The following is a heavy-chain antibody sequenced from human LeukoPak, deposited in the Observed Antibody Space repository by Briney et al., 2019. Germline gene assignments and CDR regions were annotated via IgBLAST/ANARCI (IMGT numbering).Heavy chain of an antibody. CDR1: GFTFSSYA. D-gene: IGHD3-22*01. V-gene: IGHV3-23*01. Sequence: GGSLRLSCAASGFTFSSYAMSWVRQAPGKGLEWVSAISGSGGSTYYADSVKGRFTISRDNSKNTLYLQMNSLRAEDTAVYYCAKSTYYYDSSGYYYVGDAFDIWGQGTMDTVSS. CDR2: ISGSGGST. CDR3: AKSTYYYDSSGYYYVGDAFDI. J-gene: IGHJ3*02.